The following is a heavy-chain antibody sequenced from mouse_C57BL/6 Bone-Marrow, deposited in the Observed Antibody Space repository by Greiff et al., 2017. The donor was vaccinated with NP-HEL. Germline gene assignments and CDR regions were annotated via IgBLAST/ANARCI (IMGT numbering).Heavy chain of an antibody. CDR1: GFTFSSYA. CDR2: ISDGGSYT. J-gene: IGHJ3*01. CDR3: ARVRGSNYVLFAY. D-gene: IGHD2-5*01. Sequence: EVMLVESGGGLVKPGGSLKLSCAASGFTFSSYAMSWVRQTPEKRLEWVATISDGGSYTYYPDNVKGRFTISRDNAKNNLYLQMSHLKSEDTAMYYCARVRGSNYVLFAYWGQGTLVTVSA. V-gene: IGHV5-4*03.